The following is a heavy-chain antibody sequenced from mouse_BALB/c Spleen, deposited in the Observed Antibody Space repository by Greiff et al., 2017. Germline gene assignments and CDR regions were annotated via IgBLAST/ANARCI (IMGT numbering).Heavy chain of an antibody. CDR3: ARPGYDYGAFAY. Sequence: DVHLVESGGGLVQPGESLKLSCESNEYEFPSHDMSWVRKTPEKRLELVAAINSDGGSTYYPDTMERRFIISRDNTKKTLYLQMSSLRSEDTALYYCARPGYDYGAFAYWGQGTLVTVSA. CDR2: INSDGGST. V-gene: IGHV5-2*01. D-gene: IGHD2-4*01. CDR1: EYEFPSHD. J-gene: IGHJ3*01.